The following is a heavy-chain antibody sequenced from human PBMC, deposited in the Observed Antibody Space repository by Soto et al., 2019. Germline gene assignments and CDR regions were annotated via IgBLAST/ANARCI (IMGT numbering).Heavy chain of an antibody. V-gene: IGHV3-23*01. CDR3: AKDRRFLEWLLSDY. D-gene: IGHD3-3*01. J-gene: IGHJ4*02. CDR2: IGGSGGST. Sequence: EVQLLESGGGLVQPGGSLRLSCAASGFTFSSYAMSWVRQAPGQGLEWVSAIGGSGGSTYYADSEKGRFTISRENSKNTRYLQMNSLRAEDTAVYYCAKDRRFLEWLLSDYWGQGTLVTVSS. CDR1: GFTFSSYA.